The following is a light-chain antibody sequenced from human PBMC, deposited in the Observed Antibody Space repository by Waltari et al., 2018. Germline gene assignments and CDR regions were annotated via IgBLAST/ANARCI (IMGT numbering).Light chain of an antibody. CDR3: QQTYSTPT. J-gene: IGKJ3*01. CDR2: AAS. CDR1: QSIGRH. Sequence: DIQMTQSPSSLSVSVGDRVTITCRASQSIGRHLNWYQQKPGKAPKFLIYAASSLQSGVPSRFSGSGSGTDFTLTITNLQPEDFATYYCQQTYSTPTFGPRTKVDIK. V-gene: IGKV1-39*01.